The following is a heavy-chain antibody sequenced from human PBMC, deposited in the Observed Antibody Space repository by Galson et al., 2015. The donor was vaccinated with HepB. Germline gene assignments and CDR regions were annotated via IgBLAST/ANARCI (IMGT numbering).Heavy chain of an antibody. CDR3: ARERSTSSSWYKYFDL. Sequence: SVKVSCKASGGTFSSYAISWVRQAPGQGPEWMGGIIPIFGTANYAQKFQGRITITADESTSTAYMELSSLRSEDTAVYYCARERSTSSSWYKYFDLWGRGTLVTVSP. CDR2: IIPIFGTA. V-gene: IGHV1-69*13. CDR1: GGTFSSYA. J-gene: IGHJ2*01. D-gene: IGHD6-13*01.